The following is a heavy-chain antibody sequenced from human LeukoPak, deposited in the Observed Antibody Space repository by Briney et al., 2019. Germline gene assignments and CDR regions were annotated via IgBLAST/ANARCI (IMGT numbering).Heavy chain of an antibody. CDR2: ISSSSSYT. J-gene: IGHJ4*02. CDR1: GFTFSDYY. CDR3: ARDSMRAAAGLFDY. Sequence: GGSLRLSCAASGFTFSDYYMSWIRQAPGKGLEWVSYISSSSSYTNYAGSVKGRFTISRDNAKNSLYLQMNSLRAEDTAVYYCARDSMRAAAGLFDYWGQGTLVTVSS. V-gene: IGHV3-11*06. D-gene: IGHD6-13*01.